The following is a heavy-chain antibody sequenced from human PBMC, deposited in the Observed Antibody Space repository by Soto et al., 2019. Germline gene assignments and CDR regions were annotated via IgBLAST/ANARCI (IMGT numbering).Heavy chain of an antibody. CDR1: GGTFSSYA. J-gene: IGHJ6*02. CDR2: IIPIFGTA. Sequence: QVQLVQSGAEVQKPGSSVKVSCKASGGTFSSYAISWVRQAPGQGLEWMGGIIPIFGTANYAQKFQGRVTITADESTSTAYMELSSLRSEDTAVYYCARGAVPAATYYYYGMDVWGQGTTVTVSS. D-gene: IGHD2-2*01. CDR3: ARGAVPAATYYYYGMDV. V-gene: IGHV1-69*01.